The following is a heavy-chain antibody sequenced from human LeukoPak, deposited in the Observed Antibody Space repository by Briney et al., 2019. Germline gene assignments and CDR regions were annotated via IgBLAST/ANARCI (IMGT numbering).Heavy chain of an antibody. D-gene: IGHD3-10*01. J-gene: IGHJ3*02. CDR1: GGSISSGGYY. CDR3: ARSLPLLLWFGDSRGNAFDI. V-gene: IGHV4-31*03. CDR2: IYYSGST. Sequence: SQTLSLTCTVSGGSISSGGYYWGWVRQHPGRGLEWIGYIYYSGSTYYNPSLKSRVTISVDTSKNQFSLKLSSVTAADTAVYYCARSLPLLLWFGDSRGNAFDIWGQGTMVTVSS.